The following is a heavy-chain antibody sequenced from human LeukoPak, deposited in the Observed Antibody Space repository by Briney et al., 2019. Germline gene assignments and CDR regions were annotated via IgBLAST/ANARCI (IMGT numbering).Heavy chain of an antibody. CDR3: AKGHGGSYYYDSSGFVADY. CDR1: GFTFRSYA. CDR2: ISGIGGST. Sequence: PGGSLRLSCSASGFTFRSYAMSWVRQAPGKGLHGVSAISGIGGSTYYADSVQGRFVITRVDSKNKQYLQMNSSRAEDNAVYYCAKGHGGSYYYDSSGFVADYWGQGTLVTVSS. D-gene: IGHD3-22*01. J-gene: IGHJ4*02. V-gene: IGHV3-23*01.